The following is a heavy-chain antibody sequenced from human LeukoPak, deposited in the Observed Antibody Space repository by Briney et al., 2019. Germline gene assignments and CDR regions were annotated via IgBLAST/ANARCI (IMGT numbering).Heavy chain of an antibody. D-gene: IGHD4-17*01. V-gene: IGHV3-23*05. Sequence: PGGSLRLSCAASGFTFSSYAMSWVRQAPGEGLEWVSTIGSTGSNTYYTDSVKGRFTISRDNSKNTLYLQINGLRADDTAVYYCAKSMSTVTTSPFWGQGTLSPSPQ. J-gene: IGHJ4*02. CDR2: IGSTGSNT. CDR1: GFTFSSYA. CDR3: AKSMSTVTTSPF.